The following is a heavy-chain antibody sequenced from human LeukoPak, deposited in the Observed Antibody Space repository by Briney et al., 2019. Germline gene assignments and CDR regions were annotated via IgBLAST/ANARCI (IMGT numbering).Heavy chain of an antibody. Sequence: ASVKVSCKASGYTFTSYYMHWVRQAPGQGLEWVGIINPSGGTTSYAQKFQGRVTMTEDTSTDTAYMELSSLRSEDTAVYYCATHGGAYCSGGSCAFDIWGQGTMVTVS. J-gene: IGHJ3*02. CDR2: INPSGGTT. CDR1: GYTFTSYY. V-gene: IGHV1-46*01. CDR3: ATHGGAYCSGGSCAFDI. D-gene: IGHD2-15*01.